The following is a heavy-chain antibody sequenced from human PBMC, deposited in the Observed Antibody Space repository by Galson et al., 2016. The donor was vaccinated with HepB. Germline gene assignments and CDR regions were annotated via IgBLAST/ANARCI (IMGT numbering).Heavy chain of an antibody. CDR2: IYWNAEK. D-gene: IGHD5-18*01. V-gene: IGHV2-5*01. CDR1: GFRITTDGVA. Sequence: PALVKPTQTLTLTCTFSGFRITTDGVAVGWIRQPPGKALEWLALIYWNAEKRYSPSLKSRLTITRDTSRDQVVLTLTNMDPVDNATYYCVHGEAVHYDIFGFRNFYYWGPGILLTVSS. CDR3: VHGEAVHYDIFGFRNFYY. J-gene: IGHJ4*02.